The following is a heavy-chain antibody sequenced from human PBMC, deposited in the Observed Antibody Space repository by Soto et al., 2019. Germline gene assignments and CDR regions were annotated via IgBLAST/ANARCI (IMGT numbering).Heavy chain of an antibody. CDR3: ARIPVDTSMIYWLDP. D-gene: IGHD5-18*01. V-gene: IGHV4-38-2*01. J-gene: IGHJ5*02. Sequence: PSETLSLTCAVSAYSISSGYYWGWIRQPPGKGLEWIGSIHHSGTTYYNPSLKSRVIISVDTSKNLFSLKLTSVTAADTAVYYCARIPVDTSMIYWLDPWGQGTLVTVSS. CDR1: AYSISSGYY. CDR2: IHHSGTT.